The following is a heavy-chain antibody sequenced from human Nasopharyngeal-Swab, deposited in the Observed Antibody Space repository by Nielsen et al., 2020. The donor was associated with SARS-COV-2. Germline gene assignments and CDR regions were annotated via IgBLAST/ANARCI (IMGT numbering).Heavy chain of an antibody. Sequence: GESLKISCVTSGFTFNMYSMHWVRQAPGKGLEWVSSISSSSNYIYYGDSVKGRFTISRDNTQKSQYLEMNSLRVEDTAVYYCARLGTESYHYYSLDVWGQGTTVTVSS. CDR3: ARLGTESYHYYSLDV. V-gene: IGHV3-21*01. CDR2: ISSSSNYI. J-gene: IGHJ6*02. CDR1: GFTFNMYS. D-gene: IGHD1-1*01.